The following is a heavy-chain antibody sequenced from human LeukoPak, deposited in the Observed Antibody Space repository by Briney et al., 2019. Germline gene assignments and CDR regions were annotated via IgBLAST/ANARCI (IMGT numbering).Heavy chain of an antibody. Sequence: SETLSLTCAVYGGSFSGYYWNWIRQPPGKGLEWIGEINHSGSTNYNPSLKSRVTISVDTSKNQFSLKLSSVTAADTAVYYCARSTYYYDSSGYTIWDYDYWGQGTLVTVSS. CDR1: GGSFSGYY. CDR2: INHSGST. CDR3: ARSTYYYDSSGYTIWDYDY. J-gene: IGHJ4*02. V-gene: IGHV4-34*01. D-gene: IGHD3-22*01.